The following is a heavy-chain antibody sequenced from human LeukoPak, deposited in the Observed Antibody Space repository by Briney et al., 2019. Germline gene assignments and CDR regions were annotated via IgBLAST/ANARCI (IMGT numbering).Heavy chain of an antibody. Sequence: ASVKVSCKASGYTFTNYGISWVRQAPGQGLEWMASISTYTGDTNNAQNFQGRVTMTTDTFTSTAYMELRGLRSDDTAVYYCARRTGYNYYYMDVWGQGTTVTVSS. CDR2: ISTYTGDT. J-gene: IGHJ6*03. CDR3: ARRTGYNYYYMDV. CDR1: GYTFTNYG. V-gene: IGHV1-18*01. D-gene: IGHD3/OR15-3a*01.